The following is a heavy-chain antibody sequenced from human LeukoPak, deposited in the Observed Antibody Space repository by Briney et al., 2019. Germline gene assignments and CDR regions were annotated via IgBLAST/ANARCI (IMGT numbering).Heavy chain of an antibody. Sequence: GGSLRLSCAASGFTFTTYWMSWVSQAPGKGLEWVANIKQDGSDKYYVDSLKGRFTISRDNTENSLYLQMNSLRAEDTAVYYCARAGGQYYYDSSGYCFFDLWGRGTLVTVSS. CDR1: GFTFTTYW. CDR3: ARAGGQYYYDSSGYCFFDL. D-gene: IGHD3-22*01. J-gene: IGHJ2*01. V-gene: IGHV3-7*03. CDR2: IKQDGSDK.